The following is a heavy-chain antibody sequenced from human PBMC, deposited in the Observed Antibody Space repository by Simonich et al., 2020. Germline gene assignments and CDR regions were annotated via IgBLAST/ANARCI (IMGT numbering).Heavy chain of an antibody. CDR1: GYTFTSYD. CDR2: KNPNSGNT. J-gene: IGHJ4*02. D-gene: IGHD1-26*01. CDR3: ARTYSGSYYYFDY. V-gene: IGHV1-8*03. Sequence: QVQLVQSGAEVKKPGASVKVSCKASGYTFTSYDINWVRQATGQGLEWMGLKNPNSGNTGYAQKFQGRVTITRNTSISTAYMELSSLRSEDTAVYYCARTYSGSYYYFDYWGQGTLVTVSS.